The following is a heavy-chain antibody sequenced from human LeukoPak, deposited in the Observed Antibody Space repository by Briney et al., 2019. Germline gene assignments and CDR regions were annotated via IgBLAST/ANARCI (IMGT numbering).Heavy chain of an antibody. CDR2: ISGSGGST. Sequence: GGSLRLSCAASRFTFSSYAMSWVRQAPGKGLEWVSAISGSGGSTYYADSVKGRFTISRDNSKNTLYLQMNSLRAEDTAVYYCAKDPTLYYDILTGYGMDVWGQGTPVTVSS. CDR3: AKDPTLYYDILTGYGMDV. V-gene: IGHV3-23*01. J-gene: IGHJ6*02. CDR1: RFTFSSYA. D-gene: IGHD3-9*01.